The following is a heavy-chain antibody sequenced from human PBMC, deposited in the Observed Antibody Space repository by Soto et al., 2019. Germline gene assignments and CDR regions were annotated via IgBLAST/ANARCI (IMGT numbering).Heavy chain of an antibody. D-gene: IGHD6-6*01. CDR2: ISAYNGNT. Sequence: ASVKVSCKASGYTFTSYGISWVRQAPGQGLEWMGWISAYNGNTNYAQKLQGRVTMTTDTSTSTAYMELRSLRSDDTAVYYCARRIAAPLYYYYYYMDVWGKGTTVTVSS. V-gene: IGHV1-18*01. CDR3: ARRIAAPLYYYYYYMDV. CDR1: GYTFTSYG. J-gene: IGHJ6*03.